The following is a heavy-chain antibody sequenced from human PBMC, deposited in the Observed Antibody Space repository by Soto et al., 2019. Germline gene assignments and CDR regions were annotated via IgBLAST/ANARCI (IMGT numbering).Heavy chain of an antibody. Sequence: PGESLKISCKGSGYSFTSYWISWVRQMPGKGLEWMGRIDPSDSYTNYSPSFQGHVTISADKSISTAYLQWSSLKASDTAMYYCARQPYSNSQYYYYYGMDVWGKGTTVTVSS. CDR2: IDPSDSYT. CDR3: ARQPYSNSQYYYYYGMDV. J-gene: IGHJ6*04. D-gene: IGHD4-4*01. CDR1: GYSFTSYW. V-gene: IGHV5-10-1*01.